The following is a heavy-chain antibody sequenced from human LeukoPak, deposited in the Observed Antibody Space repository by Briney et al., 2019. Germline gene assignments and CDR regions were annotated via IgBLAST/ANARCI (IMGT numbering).Heavy chain of an antibody. D-gene: IGHD6-6*01. CDR1: GGSFSGYY. J-gene: IGHJ4*02. Sequence: SETLSLTCAVYGGSFSGYYWSWIRQPPGKGLEWIGSIYHSGSTYYNPSLKSRVTISVDTSKNQFSLKLSSVTAADTAVYYCARLGVYGYFDYWGQGTLVTVSS. CDR2: IYHSGST. V-gene: IGHV4-34*01. CDR3: ARLGVYGYFDY.